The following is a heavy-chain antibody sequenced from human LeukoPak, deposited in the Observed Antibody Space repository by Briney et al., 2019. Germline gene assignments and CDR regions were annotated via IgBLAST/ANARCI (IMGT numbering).Heavy chain of an antibody. D-gene: IGHD2-21*02. CDR1: GYTLTELS. CDR2: FDPEDGET. CDR3: AIGSGGDLLYGAFDI. J-gene: IGHJ3*02. V-gene: IGHV1-24*01. Sequence: ASVKVSCKVSGYTLTELSMHWVRQAPGKGLEWMGGFDPEDGETIYAQKFQGRVTMTEDTSTDTAYMELSSLRSEDTAVYYCAIGSGGDLLYGAFDIWGQGTMVTVSS.